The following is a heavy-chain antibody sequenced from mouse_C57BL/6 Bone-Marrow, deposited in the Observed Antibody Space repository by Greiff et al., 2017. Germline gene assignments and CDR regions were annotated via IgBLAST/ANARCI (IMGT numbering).Heavy chain of an antibody. J-gene: IGHJ1*03. D-gene: IGHD2-4*01. Sequence: QVQLKESGAELVKPGASVKISCKASGYAFSSYWMNWVKQRPGKGLEWIGQIYPGDGDTNYNGKFKGKATLTADKSSSTAYMQLSSLTSEDSAVYFCARDLLYYDYGDFDVWGTGTTVTVSS. CDR1: GYAFSSYW. CDR2: IYPGDGDT. V-gene: IGHV1-80*01. CDR3: ARDLLYYDYGDFDV.